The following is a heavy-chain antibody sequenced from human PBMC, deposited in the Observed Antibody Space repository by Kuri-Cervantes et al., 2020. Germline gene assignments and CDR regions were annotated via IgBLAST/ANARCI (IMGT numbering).Heavy chain of an antibody. Sequence: ASVKVSCKASGYTFTGYYMHWVRQAPGQGLEWMGWINPNSGGTNYAQKFQGRVTMTRDTSTSTVYMELSSLGSEDTAVYYCARDHLGMVRGVNFGYWGQGTLVTVSS. CDR3: ARDHLGMVRGVNFGY. V-gene: IGHV1-2*02. D-gene: IGHD3-10*01. CDR1: GYTFTGYY. J-gene: IGHJ4*02. CDR2: INPNSGGT.